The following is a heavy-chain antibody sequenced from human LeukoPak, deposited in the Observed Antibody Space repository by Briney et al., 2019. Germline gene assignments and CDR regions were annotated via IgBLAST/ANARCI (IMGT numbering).Heavy chain of an antibody. CDR3: ARDRGVTMVRGVIDSFDY. V-gene: IGHV1-3*01. D-gene: IGHD3-10*01. CDR2: INAGNGYT. CDR1: GYTFTNYA. J-gene: IGHJ4*02. Sequence: ASVKVSCKTSGYTFTNYAMQWVRQAPGQRLEWMWWINAGNGYTKYSQKFQGRVTITRDTSASIAYMKLSSLRSEDTAVYYCARDRGVTMVRGVIDSFDYWGQGTLVTVSS.